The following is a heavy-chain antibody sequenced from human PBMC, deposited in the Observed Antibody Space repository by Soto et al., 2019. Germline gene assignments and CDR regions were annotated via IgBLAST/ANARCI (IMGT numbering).Heavy chain of an antibody. Sequence: SETLSLTCPFSGGSISSYYWSWIRQPPGKGLEWIGYIYYSGSTNYNPSLKSRVTISVDTSKNQFSLKLSSVTAADTAVYYCAGYSSPNWFDPWGQGTLVTVSS. CDR2: IYYSGST. CDR3: AGYSSPNWFDP. CDR1: GGSISSYY. V-gene: IGHV4-59*01. D-gene: IGHD6-13*01. J-gene: IGHJ5*02.